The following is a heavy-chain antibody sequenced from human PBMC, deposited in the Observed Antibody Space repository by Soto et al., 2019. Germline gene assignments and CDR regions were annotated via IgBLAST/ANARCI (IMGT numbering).Heavy chain of an antibody. V-gene: IGHV1-18*01. D-gene: IGHD1-1*01. CDR2: ISAHNDNT. Sequence: QVHLVQSGAEVRKPGASVKVSCKGSCYTFTTYGITWVRQAPGQGLEWMGWISAHNDNTNYAQKVQGRVTVTRDTSTSTAYMELRNLRSDDTAVYYCARGRYGDYWGQGALVTVSS. CDR3: ARGRYGDY. J-gene: IGHJ4*02. CDR1: CYTFTTYG.